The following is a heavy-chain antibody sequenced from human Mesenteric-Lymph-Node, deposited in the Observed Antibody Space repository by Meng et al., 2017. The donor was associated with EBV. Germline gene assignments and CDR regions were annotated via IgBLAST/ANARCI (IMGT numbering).Heavy chain of an antibody. J-gene: IGHJ4*02. CDR2: IYYSGTT. Sequence: QPQLQESGPGLVRPSWTLSLICTVSSDSISSTSYHWGWIRQPPGKGLEWIGSIYYSGTTYFNPSLESRVSISVDTSKKQFSLRLTSVTAADTAVYYCARQYGSSFDYWGQGTLVTVSS. D-gene: IGHD3-10*01. CDR1: SDSISSTSYH. V-gene: IGHV4-39*01. CDR3: ARQYGSSFDY.